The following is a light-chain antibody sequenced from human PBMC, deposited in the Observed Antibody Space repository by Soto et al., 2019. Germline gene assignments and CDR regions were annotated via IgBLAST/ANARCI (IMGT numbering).Light chain of an antibody. V-gene: IGLV1-47*01. Sequence: QAVVTQPPSASATPGQRVTISCSGSSSNIGTNYVYWYQHLPGTAPKLLIYRNDQRPSGVPGRFSGSMSGTAASLAIGGLRSEDEADYYCAAWDDSLSGVVFGGGTKLTVL. CDR2: RND. CDR1: SSNIGTNY. CDR3: AAWDDSLSGVV. J-gene: IGLJ2*01.